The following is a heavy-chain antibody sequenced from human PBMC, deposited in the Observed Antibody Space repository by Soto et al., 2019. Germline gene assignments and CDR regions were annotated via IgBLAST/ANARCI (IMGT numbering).Heavy chain of an antibody. D-gene: IGHD2-21*02. CDR2: ISGSGVDT. V-gene: IGHV3-23*04. Sequence: EVQVVQSGGGSVQPGGSLRLSCEASGFTFSSYGMTWVRQAPGKGREWVAGISGSGVDTKYADSVKGRFIIARDNSMNKMYLQMNNLRVEDTAVYFCAIGGAYCYGDCTRAHWGQGTLVTVSS. CDR1: GFTFSSYG. J-gene: IGHJ4*02. CDR3: AIGGAYCYGDCTRAH.